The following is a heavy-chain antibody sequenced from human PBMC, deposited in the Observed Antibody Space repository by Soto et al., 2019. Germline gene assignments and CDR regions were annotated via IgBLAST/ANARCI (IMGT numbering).Heavy chain of an antibody. Sequence: ASVKVSCKASGGTFSSCAISWVRQAPGQGLEWMGGIIPIFGTANYAQKFQGRVTITADESTSTAYMELSSLRSEDTAVYYCARGKELEPRRGYYYYGMDVWGQGTTVTVSS. CDR3: ARGKELEPRRGYYYYGMDV. D-gene: IGHD1-1*01. J-gene: IGHJ6*02. CDR2: IIPIFGTA. V-gene: IGHV1-69*13. CDR1: GGTFSSCA.